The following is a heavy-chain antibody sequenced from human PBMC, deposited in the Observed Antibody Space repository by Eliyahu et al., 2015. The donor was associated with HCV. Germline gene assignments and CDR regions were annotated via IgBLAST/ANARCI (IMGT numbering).Heavy chain of an antibody. J-gene: IGHJ5*01. D-gene: IGHD3-10*01. Sequence: QVRLQESGPGLVKPSQTLSLTCTVSGGSISXGGYYWNWIRQHPGKGLEWIGYIHYSGXTYYTPSLMSRLTISVDTSKNQFSLKLSSVTAADTAVYYCARGEGGGIWFGDGCWFDSWGQGTLVTVSS. CDR3: ARGEGGGIWFGDGCWFDS. CDR1: GGSISXGGYY. CDR2: IHYSGXT. V-gene: IGHV4-31*03.